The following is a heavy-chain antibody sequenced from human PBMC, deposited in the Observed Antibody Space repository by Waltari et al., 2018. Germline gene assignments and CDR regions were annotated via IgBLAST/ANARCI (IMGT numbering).Heavy chain of an antibody. V-gene: IGHV3-11*01. D-gene: IGHD3-3*01. J-gene: IGHJ4*02. CDR1: GLTVSAFY. Sequence: QVRLVESGGGLVKPGGSLRLSCAASGLTVSAFYLSWIRQAPGKGLEGISYISSNNDITHYADSVRGRFTISRDNAKNALYLQMNSLTVDDAAVYYCARVLEHIYDFWSGYSYYMDYWGQGILVTVSS. CDR3: ARVLEHIYDFWSGYSYYMDY. CDR2: ISSNNDIT.